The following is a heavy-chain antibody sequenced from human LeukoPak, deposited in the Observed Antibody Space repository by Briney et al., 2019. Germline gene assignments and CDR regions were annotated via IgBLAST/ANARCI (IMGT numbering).Heavy chain of an antibody. J-gene: IGHJ6*02. CDR1: GGSISTFF. V-gene: IGHV4-59*08. Sequence: SETLSLTCTVSGGSISTFFWSWVRQPPGKGLEWIGYVYYSGTTDYSPSLKSRVTISVDTSKNQFSLKLTSVTAADTAVYYCARSVAYSYSYYPLDVWGPGTTVTVSS. CDR2: VYYSGTT. D-gene: IGHD4-11*01. CDR3: ARSVAYSYSYYPLDV.